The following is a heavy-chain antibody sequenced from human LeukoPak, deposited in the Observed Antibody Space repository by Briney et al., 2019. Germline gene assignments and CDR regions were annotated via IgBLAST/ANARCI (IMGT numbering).Heavy chain of an antibody. CDR2: VSWNGGGT. J-gene: IGHJ4*02. Sequence: PGGSLRLSRAASGFNFGEYGMSWVRQAPGKGLEWVSGVSWNGGGTGYADSVRGRFTISRDNAKNSLYLHMDSVTAEDTALYYCARMVSGRNFRFDCWGQGTLVAVSS. CDR1: GFNFGEYG. V-gene: IGHV3-20*04. D-gene: IGHD1-26*01. CDR3: ARMVSGRNFRFDC.